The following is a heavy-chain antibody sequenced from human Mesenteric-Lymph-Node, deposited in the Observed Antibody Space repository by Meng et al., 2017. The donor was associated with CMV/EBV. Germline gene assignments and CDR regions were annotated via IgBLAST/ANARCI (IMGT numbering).Heavy chain of an antibody. V-gene: IGHV3-9*01. Sequence: SLKISCAASGFTFDDYAMHWVRQAPGKGLEWVSGLSWNSGNKGYADSVKGRFTISRDNAKNSLYLQMNSLRVEDTAFYYCAKDKATTVTTFPTAFDIWGQGTMVTVSS. CDR3: AKDKATTVTTFPTAFDI. CDR1: GFTFDDYA. J-gene: IGHJ3*02. CDR2: LSWNSGNK. D-gene: IGHD4-17*01.